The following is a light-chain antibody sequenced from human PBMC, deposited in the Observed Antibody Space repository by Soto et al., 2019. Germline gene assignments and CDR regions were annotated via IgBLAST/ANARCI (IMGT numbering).Light chain of an antibody. CDR2: KAS. CDR3: QQYNTYSRT. Sequence: DIQMTQSPSTLSASVGDRGTITCRASQSISNWLAWYQQRPGKAPKLLIYKASSLEGGVPSRFSGSGSGTEFTLTISSLQPDEFATYYCQQYNTYSRTFGQGTKVEIK. J-gene: IGKJ1*01. V-gene: IGKV1-5*03. CDR1: QSISNW.